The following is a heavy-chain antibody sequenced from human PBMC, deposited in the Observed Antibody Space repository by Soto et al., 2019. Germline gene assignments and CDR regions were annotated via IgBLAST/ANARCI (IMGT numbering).Heavy chain of an antibody. D-gene: IGHD1-7*01. CDR1: GYAFINYA. CDR3: SREGGNTGTSHY. Sequence: TSVKVSCKASGYAFINYAVPWVRQAPGEGLEWMGWISPSNDNSYSAQKFQDRVTMSAETSSNTAYMELRRLTSDDTAAYYCSREGGNTGTSHYCGQGNLVTVSS. J-gene: IGHJ4*02. V-gene: IGHV1-18*01. CDR2: ISPSNDNS.